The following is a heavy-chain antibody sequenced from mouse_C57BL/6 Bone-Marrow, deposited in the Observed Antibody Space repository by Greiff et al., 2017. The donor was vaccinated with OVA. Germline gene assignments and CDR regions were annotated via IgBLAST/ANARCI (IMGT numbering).Heavy chain of an antibody. CDR3: VRLGTTVNAY. J-gene: IGHJ3*01. CDR2: IRSKSNNYAT. D-gene: IGHD1-1*01. V-gene: IGHV10-1*01. Sequence: EVKLQESGGGLVQPKGSLKLSCAASGFSFNTYAMNWVRQAPGKGLEWVARIRSKSNNYATYYADSVKDRFTISRDDSESMLYLQMNNLKTEDTAMYYCVRLGTTVNAYWGQGTLVTVSA. CDR1: GFSFNTYA.